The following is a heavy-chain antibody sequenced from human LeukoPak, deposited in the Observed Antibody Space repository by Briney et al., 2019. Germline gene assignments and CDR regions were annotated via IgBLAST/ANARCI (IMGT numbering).Heavy chain of an antibody. J-gene: IGHJ4*02. CDR1: GFIFNNYA. CDR2: ISTTGGST. Sequence: LSGGSLRLSCAASGFIFNNYAMSWVRQAPGKGLEWVSGISTTGGSTYYADSVKGRFTISRDNSNNTLSLQMNSLRGEDTAIYYCAKDWTTVVSPKGYYFDSWGQGNLVIVSS. D-gene: IGHD4-23*01. V-gene: IGHV3-23*01. CDR3: AKDWTTVVSPKGYYFDS.